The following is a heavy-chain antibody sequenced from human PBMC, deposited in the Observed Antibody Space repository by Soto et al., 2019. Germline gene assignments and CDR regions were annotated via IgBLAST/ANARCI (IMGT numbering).Heavy chain of an antibody. Sequence: GGSLRLSCAASGFTFDDYTMHWVRQAPGKGLEWVSLISWDGGSTYYADSVKGRFTISRDNSKNSLYLQMKSLRTEDTALYYCAKDMRVWSGYYSPAPDGMDVWGQGTTVTVSS. V-gene: IGHV3-43*01. CDR2: ISWDGGST. D-gene: IGHD3-3*01. CDR3: AKDMRVWSGYYSPAPDGMDV. CDR1: GFTFDDYT. J-gene: IGHJ6*02.